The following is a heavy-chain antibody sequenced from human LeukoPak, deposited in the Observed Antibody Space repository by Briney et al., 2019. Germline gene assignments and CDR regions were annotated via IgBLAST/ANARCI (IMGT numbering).Heavy chain of an antibody. V-gene: IGHV2-70*11. CDR3: ARIYRYCSTTSCYVPDY. CDR1: GFSLSTSGMC. J-gene: IGHJ4*02. Sequence: SGPALVKPTQTLTLTCSFSGFSLSTSGMCVSWIRHPPGKALEWLARIDWDDDKYYSTSLKTRLTISKGTSKNQVVLTMTNMDPVDTATYYCARIYRYCSTTSCYVPDYWGQGTLVTVSS. D-gene: IGHD2-2*01. CDR2: IDWDDDK.